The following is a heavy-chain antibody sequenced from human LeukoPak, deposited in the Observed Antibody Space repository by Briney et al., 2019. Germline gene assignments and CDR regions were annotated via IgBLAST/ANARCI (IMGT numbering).Heavy chain of an antibody. CDR2: INPNSGGT. J-gene: IGHJ4*02. V-gene: IGHV1-2*02. Sequence: ASVKVSCKASGYTFTGYYMHWVRQAPGQGLEWMGWINPNSGGTNYAQKFQGRVTMTRDTSISTAYMELSRLRSDDTAVYYCATDRYYDRVLDYWGQGTLVTVSS. CDR3: ATDRYYDRVLDY. D-gene: IGHD3-22*01. CDR1: GYTFTGYY.